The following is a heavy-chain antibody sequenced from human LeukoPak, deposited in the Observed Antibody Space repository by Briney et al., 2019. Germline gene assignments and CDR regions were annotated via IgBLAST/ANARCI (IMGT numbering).Heavy chain of an antibody. Sequence: SETLSLTCTVSGGSISSSSYYWGWIRQPPGKGLEWIGSIYYSGSTYYNPSLKSRVTISVDTSKNQFSLKLSSVAAADTAVYYCARGFWYRYWGQGTLVTVSS. J-gene: IGHJ4*02. CDR3: ARGFWYRY. D-gene: IGHD6-13*01. CDR2: IYYSGST. CDR1: GGSISSSSYY. V-gene: IGHV4-39*07.